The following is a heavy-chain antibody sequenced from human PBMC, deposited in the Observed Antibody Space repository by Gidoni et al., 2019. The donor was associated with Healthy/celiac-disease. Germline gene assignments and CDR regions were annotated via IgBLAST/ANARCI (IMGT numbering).Heavy chain of an antibody. J-gene: IGHJ6*02. V-gene: IGHV1-69*01. Sequence: QVQLVQSGAEVKKPGSSVKVSCKASGGTFSSYPISWVRQAPGQGLEWMGGSIPIFGTANYAQKFQGRVTITADESTSTAYMELSSLRSEDTAVYYCARDAPSGWELPEEGYGMDVWGQGTTVTVSS. D-gene: IGHD1-26*01. CDR2: SIPIFGTA. CDR3: ARDAPSGWELPEEGYGMDV. CDR1: GGTFSSYP.